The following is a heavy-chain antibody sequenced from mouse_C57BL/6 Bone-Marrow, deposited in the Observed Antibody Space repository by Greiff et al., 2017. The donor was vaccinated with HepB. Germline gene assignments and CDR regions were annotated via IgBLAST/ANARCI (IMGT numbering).Heavy chain of an antibody. J-gene: IGHJ3*01. CDR2: IDPEDGET. V-gene: IGHV14-2*01. CDR1: GFNIKDYY. Sequence: QSGAELVKPGASVKLSCTASGFNIKDYYMPWVKQRTEQGLEWIGRIDPEDGETKYAPKFQGKATITADTSSNTAYLQLSSLTSEDTAVYYCAREVAYWGQGTLVTVSA. CDR3: AREVAY.